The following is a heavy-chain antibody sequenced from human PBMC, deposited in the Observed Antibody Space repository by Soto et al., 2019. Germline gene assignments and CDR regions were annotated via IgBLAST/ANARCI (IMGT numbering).Heavy chain of an antibody. Sequence: SVKVSFKASAGTFSSYAISWVRQAPGQGLEWMGGIIPIFGTANYAQKFQGRVTITADESTSTAYMEMSSMRSEDTAVYYRARGPDTAMVTDMYYYGMDVWGQGTTVTVSS. CDR1: AGTFSSYA. D-gene: IGHD5-18*01. J-gene: IGHJ6*02. CDR2: IIPIFGTA. CDR3: ARGPDTAMVTDMYYYGMDV. V-gene: IGHV1-69*13.